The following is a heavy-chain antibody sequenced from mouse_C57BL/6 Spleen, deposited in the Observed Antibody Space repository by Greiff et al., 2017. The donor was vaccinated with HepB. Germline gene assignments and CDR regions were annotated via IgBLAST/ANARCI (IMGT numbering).Heavy chain of an antibody. CDR3: ARRNYGEGYFDV. CDR2: IDPSDSET. Sequence: QVQLQQPGAELVRPGSSVKLSCKASGYTFTSYWMHWVKQRPIQGLEWIGNIDPSDSETHYNQKFKDKATLTVDKSSSTAYMQLSSLTSEDSAVYYCARRNYGEGYFDVWGTGTTVTVSS. J-gene: IGHJ1*03. D-gene: IGHD1-1*02. V-gene: IGHV1-52*01. CDR1: GYTFTSYW.